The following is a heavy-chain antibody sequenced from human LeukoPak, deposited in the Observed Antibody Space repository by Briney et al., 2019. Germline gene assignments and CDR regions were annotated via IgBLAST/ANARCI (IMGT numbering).Heavy chain of an antibody. V-gene: IGHV1-58*01. CDR2: IVVGSGNT. Sequence: GASVKVSCKASGFTFTSSAVQWVRQARGQRLEWIGWIVVGSGNTNYAQKFQERVTITRDMSTSTAYMELSSLRSEDTAVYYCALQRVWGVAALLDPWGQGTLVTVSS. CDR3: ALQRVWGVAALLDP. J-gene: IGHJ5*02. D-gene: IGHD3-16*01. CDR1: GFTFTSSA.